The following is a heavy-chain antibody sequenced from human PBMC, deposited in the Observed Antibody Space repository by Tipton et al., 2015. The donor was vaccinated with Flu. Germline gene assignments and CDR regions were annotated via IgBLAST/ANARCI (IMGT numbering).Heavy chain of an antibody. CDR3: GRLFNGRYVDF. Sequence: TLSLTCSVSGDSIGSDYFWAWIRQPPGKGLEWIGNVRRAGNTYFNPSLTSRVTISVDTSKNQFSLRLTSVTAADAAMYYCGRLFNGRYVDFWGQGTLVTVSS. D-gene: IGHD1-26*01. V-gene: IGHV4-38-2*01. J-gene: IGHJ4*02. CDR1: GDSIGSDYF. CDR2: VRRAGNT.